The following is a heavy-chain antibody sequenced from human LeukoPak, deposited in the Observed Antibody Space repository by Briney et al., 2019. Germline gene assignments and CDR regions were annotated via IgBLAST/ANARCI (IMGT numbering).Heavy chain of an antibody. V-gene: IGHV7-4-1*02. J-gene: IGHJ5*02. CDR2: INTNTGNP. D-gene: IGHD3-22*01. CDR3: ARDPPNYYDSRDYWFDP. CDR1: GYTFTSYA. Sequence: ASVKVSCKASGYTFTSYAMNWVRQAPGQGLEWMGWINTNTGNPTYAQGFTGRFVFSLDTSVSTAYLQISSLKAEDTAVYYCARDPPNYYDSRDYWFDPWGQGTLVTVPS.